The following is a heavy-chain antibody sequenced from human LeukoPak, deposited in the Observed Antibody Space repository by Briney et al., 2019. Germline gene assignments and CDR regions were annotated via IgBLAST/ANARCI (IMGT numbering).Heavy chain of an antibody. CDR2: IYHSGST. D-gene: IGHD3-16*01. CDR3: ARRYAPGNWFDP. V-gene: IGHV4-30-2*01. J-gene: IGHJ5*02. Sequence: SETLSLTCAVYGGSISSGGYSWSWIRQPPGQGLEWIGYIYHSGSTYYNPSLKSRVTISVDRSKNQFSLKLSSVTAADTAVYYCARRYAPGNWFDPWGQGTLVTVSS. CDR1: GGSISSGGYS.